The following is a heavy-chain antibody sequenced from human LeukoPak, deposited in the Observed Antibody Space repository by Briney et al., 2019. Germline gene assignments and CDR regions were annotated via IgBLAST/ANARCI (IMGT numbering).Heavy chain of an antibody. J-gene: IGHJ3*02. Sequence: GGSLRLSCAASGFTFSSYWMHWVRQAPGKGLEWVANIKQDGSEKYYVDSVKGRFTISRDNAKNSLYLQMNSLRAEDTAVYYCARGFPYYYDSSGYFFRDNDAFDIWGQGTMVTVSS. V-gene: IGHV3-7*01. D-gene: IGHD3-22*01. CDR1: GFTFSSYW. CDR3: ARGFPYYYDSSGYFFRDNDAFDI. CDR2: IKQDGSEK.